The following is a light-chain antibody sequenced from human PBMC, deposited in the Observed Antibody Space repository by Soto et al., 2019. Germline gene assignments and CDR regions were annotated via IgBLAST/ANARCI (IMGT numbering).Light chain of an antibody. V-gene: IGKV3-15*01. CDR3: QKYNVWPLT. J-gene: IGKJ4*01. CDR1: QSVSSN. CDR2: VAS. Sequence: EIVMTQSPATLSVSPGERATLSCRASQSVSSNLAWYQQKPGQTPKLLIYVASTRATGIPARFSGSGSGTEFPLTISSLQSEDFAVYYCQKYNVWPLTFGGGTKVEFK.